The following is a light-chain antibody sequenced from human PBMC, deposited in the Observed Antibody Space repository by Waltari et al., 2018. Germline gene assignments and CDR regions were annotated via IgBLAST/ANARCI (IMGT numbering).Light chain of an antibody. CDR2: DVS. J-gene: IGLJ1*01. CDR3: TSYTSRNTLV. CDR1: SRDVGAYTY. Sequence: QSALTQPASVSGSPGQSITISCTGTSRDVGAYTYISWHQQHPGQVPKVIIFDVSNRPSGVSNRFSGSKSGNTASLTISGLQAEDEADCYCTSYTSRNTLVFGSGTKVTVL. V-gene: IGLV2-14*03.